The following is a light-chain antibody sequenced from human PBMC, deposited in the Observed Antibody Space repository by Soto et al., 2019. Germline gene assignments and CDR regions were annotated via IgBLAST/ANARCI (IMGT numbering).Light chain of an antibody. J-gene: IGLJ2*01. V-gene: IGLV1-44*01. CDR3: AVWIGSLNTVV. Sequence: QSVLTQPPSVSEAPRQRVTISCSGSSSNIGDSPVDWYQQVPGAAPKLLIYSTNQRPSGVPDRFSGSKSGTSASLAISGLQSEDEAEYFCAVWIGSLNTVVFGGGTKLTVL. CDR2: STN. CDR1: SSNIGDSP.